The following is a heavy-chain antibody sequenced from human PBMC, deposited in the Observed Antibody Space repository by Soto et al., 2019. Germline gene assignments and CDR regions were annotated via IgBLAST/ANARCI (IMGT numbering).Heavy chain of an antibody. CDR3: ARGLAMRDTAMVDPYYYYYGMDV. V-gene: IGHV1-69*13. CDR1: GGTFSSYA. CDR2: IIPIFGTA. D-gene: IGHD5-18*01. J-gene: IGHJ6*02. Sequence: GASVKVCGEASGGTFSSYAMSWVRQAPGEGLEWMGGIIPIFGTANDAQKFQGRVTITADESTSTAYMELSSLRSEDTAVYYCARGLAMRDTAMVDPYYYYYGMDVWGQGTTVTVSS.